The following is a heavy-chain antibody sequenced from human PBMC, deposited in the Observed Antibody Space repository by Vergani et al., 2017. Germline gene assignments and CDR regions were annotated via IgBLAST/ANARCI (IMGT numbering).Heavy chain of an antibody. Sequence: QVQVVQSGAEVKKSGASVKVSCKTSGYTFSNYYMHWVRQAPGQGLEWMGIINPSGGHTNYAQKFQGRVTMTRDTSTSTVYMELSSLGSEDTAIYYCARGDYGMLTGYRYWGQGTLVAVSA. CDR2: INPSGGHT. CDR3: ARGDYGMLTGYRY. CDR1: GYTFSNYY. D-gene: IGHD3-9*01. J-gene: IGHJ4*02. V-gene: IGHV1-46*03.